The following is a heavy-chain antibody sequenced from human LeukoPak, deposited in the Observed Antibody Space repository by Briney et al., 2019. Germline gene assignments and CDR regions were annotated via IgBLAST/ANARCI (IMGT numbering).Heavy chain of an antibody. CDR3: AKGSGSGWYGWLDP. CDR2: ITDSGTNT. V-gene: IGHV3-23*01. D-gene: IGHD6-19*01. Sequence: GGSLRLSCAVSGFTFRIYAMSWVRQAPGKGLEFVSVITDSGTNTYYGDSVKGRFTVSRDNSKKTLYLQMNRLRAEDRAVYYCAKGSGSGWYGWLDPWGQGTLVTVSS. J-gene: IGHJ5*02. CDR1: GFTFRIYA.